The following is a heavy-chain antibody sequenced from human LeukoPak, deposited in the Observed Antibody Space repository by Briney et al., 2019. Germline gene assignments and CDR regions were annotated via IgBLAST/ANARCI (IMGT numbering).Heavy chain of an antibody. J-gene: IGHJ4*02. D-gene: IGHD3-9*01. CDR1: GDTFTSYG. V-gene: IGHV1-18*01. CDR3: ARDRDDYDILTGYDY. CDR2: ISAYNGNT. Sequence: ASVKVSCKASGDTFTSYGISWVRQAPGQGLEWMGWISAYNGNTNYAQKLQGRVTMTTDTSTSTAYMELRSLRSDDTAVYYCARDRDDYDILTGYDYWGQGTLVTVSS.